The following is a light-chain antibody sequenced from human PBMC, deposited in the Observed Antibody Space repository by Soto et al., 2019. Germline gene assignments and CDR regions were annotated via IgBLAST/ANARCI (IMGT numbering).Light chain of an antibody. J-gene: IGKJ1*01. V-gene: IGKV2-30*01. CDR3: QHYSTYRWT. CDR1: QSLVYSNGNTY. Sequence: DVVVTQSPLSLPVTPGQAASISCRSSQSLVYSNGNTYLSWFQQRPGQSPRRLIYKVSNRDSGVPDRFSGSGSGTDFTLTISSLQPDDFATYYCQHYSTYRWTFGQGTKVDIK. CDR2: KVS.